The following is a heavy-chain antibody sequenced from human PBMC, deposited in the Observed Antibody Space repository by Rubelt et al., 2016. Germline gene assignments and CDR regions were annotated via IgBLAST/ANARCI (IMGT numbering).Heavy chain of an antibody. CDR2: IKQDGSDY. V-gene: IGHV3-7*01. Sequence: EVHLVESGGGLVQPGGSLRLSCAASGFTFTSSWMSWVRQAPGKGLECVANIKQDGSDYYYLDSVKGRFTISRDNTKNSRYLQMNSLRVEDTAVYYCARSYGVYDKLFDFWGQGTLVTVSS. D-gene: IGHD5/OR15-5a*01. CDR1: GFTFTSSW. CDR3: ARSYGVYDKLFDF. J-gene: IGHJ4*02.